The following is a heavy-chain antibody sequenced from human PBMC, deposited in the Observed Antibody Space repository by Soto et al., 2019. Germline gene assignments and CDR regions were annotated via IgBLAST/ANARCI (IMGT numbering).Heavy chain of an antibody. CDR1: GGSFSGYY. D-gene: IGHD7-27*01. V-gene: IGHV4-34*01. Sequence: SETLSLTCAVYGGSFSGYYWSWIRQPPGKGLEWIGEINHSGSTNYNPSLKSRVTISVDTSKNQFSLKLSSVTAADTAVYYCARGRALTGVYDAFDIWGQGTMVTVSS. CDR3: ARGRALTGVYDAFDI. CDR2: INHSGST. J-gene: IGHJ3*02.